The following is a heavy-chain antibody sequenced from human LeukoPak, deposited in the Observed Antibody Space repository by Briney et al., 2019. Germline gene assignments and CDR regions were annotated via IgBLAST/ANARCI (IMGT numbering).Heavy chain of an antibody. J-gene: IGHJ5*02. D-gene: IGHD1-26*01. CDR1: RFTFSSYA. CDR3: AKALGGSESYRNWFDP. CDR2: ISGSGGTT. V-gene: IGHV3-23*01. Sequence: GGSLRLSCAASRFTFSSYAMSWVRQAPGKGLEWVSSISGSGGTTYYAESVKGRITISRDNSKNTLYLQMNSLRAEDTAIYYCAKALGGSESYRNWFDPWGQGTLVTVSS.